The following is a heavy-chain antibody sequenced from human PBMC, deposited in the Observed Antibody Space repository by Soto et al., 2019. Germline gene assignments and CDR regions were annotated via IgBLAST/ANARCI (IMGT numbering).Heavy chain of an antibody. CDR1: GYTFREIS. V-gene: IGHV1-24*01. J-gene: IGHJ5*02. CDR3: AIGNPDWFDP. D-gene: IGHD1-1*01. CDR2: FDPEDGET. Sequence: ASVKVSCKVSGYTFREISIHCVRQAPGKGLEWTGGFDPEDGETIYAQKFQGRVTMTEDTSTDTAYMELSSLRSEDTAVYFCAIGNPDWFDPWGQGTLVTVSS.